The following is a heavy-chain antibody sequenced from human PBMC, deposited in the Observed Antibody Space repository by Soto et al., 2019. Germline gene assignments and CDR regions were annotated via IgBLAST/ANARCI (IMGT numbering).Heavy chain of an antibody. J-gene: IGHJ5*02. CDR3: ERRAWGHAGGPDRNCFDP. D-gene: IGHD1-1*01. Sequence: EVQLVQSGAEVKKPGESLKISCKGSGYSFTSYWIGWVRQMPGKGLEWMGIIYPGDSDTRYSPSFQGQVTISADKSISTAYLQWSSLKASDTAMYYCERRAWGHAGGPDRNCFDPWGQGTLVTVSS. CDR2: IYPGDSDT. CDR1: GYSFTSYW. V-gene: IGHV5-51*01.